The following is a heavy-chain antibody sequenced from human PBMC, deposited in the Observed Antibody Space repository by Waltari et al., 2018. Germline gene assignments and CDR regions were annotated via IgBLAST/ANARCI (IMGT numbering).Heavy chain of an antibody. CDR2: IIPIFGTA. Sequence: QVQLVQSGAEVKKPGSSVKVSCKASGGTFSRYALSWVRQPPGQVPEWMGGIIPIFGTANYEQKCQGRVTLTADESTSAAYRELSSRGSEDTAVYYCARGDYYYESSGWGQGTLVTVSS. J-gene: IGHJ4*02. D-gene: IGHD3-22*01. CDR1: GGTFSRYA. V-gene: IGHV1-69*01. CDR3: ARGDYYYESSG.